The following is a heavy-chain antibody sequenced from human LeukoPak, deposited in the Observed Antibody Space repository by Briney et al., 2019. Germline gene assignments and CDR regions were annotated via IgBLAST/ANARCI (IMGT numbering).Heavy chain of an antibody. CDR1: GYTFTGYY. CDR3: ARGLLSGATVDY. CDR2: INPNSGGT. V-gene: IGHV1-2*04. D-gene: IGHD5-18*01. J-gene: IGHJ4*02. Sequence: ASVKVSCKASGYTFTGYYMHWVRQAPGQGLEWMGWINPNSGGTNYAQKFQGWVAMTRDTSISTAYMELSRLRSDDTAVYYCARGLLSGATVDYWGQGTLVTVFS.